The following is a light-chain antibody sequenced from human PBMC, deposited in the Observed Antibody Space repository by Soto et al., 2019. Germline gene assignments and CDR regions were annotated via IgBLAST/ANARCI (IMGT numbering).Light chain of an antibody. Sequence: IQMTQSKTSLSASVRYRVTISCLVSQSISTYLNWYQQKPGTAPRLLIYRASSVKSGVPPRFSGSGSGRDFTLTISSLRPEDIATYFCQQSYSSPPWTFGQVTNVDIK. J-gene: IGKJ1*01. CDR3: QQSYSSPPWT. V-gene: IGKV1-39*01. CDR2: RAS. CDR1: QSISTY.